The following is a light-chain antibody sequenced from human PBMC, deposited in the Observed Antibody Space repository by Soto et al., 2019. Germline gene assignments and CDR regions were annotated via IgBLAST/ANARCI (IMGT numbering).Light chain of an antibody. Sequence: IQLTQSPSSLSASVGDRVTITCRASQGVSIYLAWYQQKLGKAPKVLIYGASSLQSGVPSRFSGSGSGTDFTLTISSLQPEDFATYSCQQSYNSPQTFGRGTKVDIK. CDR1: QGVSIY. V-gene: IGKV1-39*01. CDR3: QQSYNSPQT. CDR2: GAS. J-gene: IGKJ1*01.